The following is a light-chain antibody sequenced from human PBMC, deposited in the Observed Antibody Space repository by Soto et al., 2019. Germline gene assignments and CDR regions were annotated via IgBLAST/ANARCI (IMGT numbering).Light chain of an antibody. CDR1: QSISSY. CDR2: AAS. CDR3: QQSYSTPV. Sequence: DIQMTQSPSSLSASVGDRVTITCRASQSISSYLTWYQQKPGKAPKLLIYAASSLQSGVPSRFSGSGSGTEFTLTISSLQPEDFATYYCQQSYSTPVFGQGTKLEIK. J-gene: IGKJ2*01. V-gene: IGKV1-39*01.